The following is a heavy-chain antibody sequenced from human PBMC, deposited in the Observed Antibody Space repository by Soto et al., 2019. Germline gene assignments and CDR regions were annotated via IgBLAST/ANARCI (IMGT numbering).Heavy chain of an antibody. CDR1: GGTFSSYT. D-gene: IGHD2-2*01. Sequence: ASVKVSCKASGGTFSSYTISWVRQAPGQGLEWMGRIIPILGIANYAQKFQGRVTITADKSTSTAYMELSSLRSEDTAVYYCARDLLGYCSSTSCYGVWVGWFDPWGQGTLVTVSS. V-gene: IGHV1-69*04. J-gene: IGHJ5*02. CDR2: IIPILGIA. CDR3: ARDLLGYCSSTSCYGVWVGWFDP.